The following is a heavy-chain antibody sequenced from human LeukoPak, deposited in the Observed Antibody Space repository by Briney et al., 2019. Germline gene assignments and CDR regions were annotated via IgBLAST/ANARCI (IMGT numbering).Heavy chain of an antibody. CDR2: ISSSSSTI. CDR3: VREFSSSWYIAFDI. J-gene: IGHJ3*02. CDR1: AFMFSRYS. V-gene: IGHV3-48*01. Sequence: GGSLRLSCAASAFMFSRYSMNWVRQAPGKGLEWVSYISSSSSTIYYADSVKGRFTISRDNGKNSLYLQMHSLRAEDTAVYYCVREFSSSWYIAFDIWGQGTMVTVSS. D-gene: IGHD6-13*01.